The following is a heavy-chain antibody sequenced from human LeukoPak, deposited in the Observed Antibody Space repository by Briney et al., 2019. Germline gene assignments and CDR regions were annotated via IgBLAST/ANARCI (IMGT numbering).Heavy chain of an antibody. J-gene: IGHJ4*02. CDR3: ARDLNWETY. V-gene: IGHV3-21*01. D-gene: IGHD7-27*01. CDR1: GFSFNSYS. Sequence: GGSLRLSCAGSGFSFNSYSMNWVRQAPGKGLEWVSSISSGSNYIYYADSVKGRFTISRDNAKNSLYLQMNSLRAEDTAVYYCARDLNWETYWGQGTLVSVSS. CDR2: ISSGSNYI.